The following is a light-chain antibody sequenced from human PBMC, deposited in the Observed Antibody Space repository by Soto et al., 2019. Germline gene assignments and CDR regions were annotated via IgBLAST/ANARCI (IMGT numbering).Light chain of an antibody. CDR2: EVS. Sequence: QSALTQPPSASGSPGQSVTISCTGTSSDLGGYNYVSWYQQNPGKAPKLMIYEVSKRPSGVPDRFSGSKSGNTASLTVSGLQTEDEADYYCSSNAGSNDLRVFGGGTKLTVL. CDR3: SSNAGSNDLRV. CDR1: SSDLGGYNY. J-gene: IGLJ3*02. V-gene: IGLV2-8*01.